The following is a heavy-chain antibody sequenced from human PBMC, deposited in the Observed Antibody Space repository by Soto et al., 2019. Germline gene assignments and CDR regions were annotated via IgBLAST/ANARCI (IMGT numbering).Heavy chain of an antibody. Sequence: QGELVQSGAEVKKPGASVKISCETSGYIFKNYYIHWVRQAPGQGLEWMAIFNPFSGATNYEQRLQGRVTATMDMSTSTVYMELNNLRSEDTAMYYCARDLTSGDYWGQGTLISVSS. CDR1: GYIFKNYY. D-gene: IGHD3-3*01. CDR3: ARDLTSGDY. CDR2: FNPFSGAT. V-gene: IGHV1-46*02. J-gene: IGHJ4*01.